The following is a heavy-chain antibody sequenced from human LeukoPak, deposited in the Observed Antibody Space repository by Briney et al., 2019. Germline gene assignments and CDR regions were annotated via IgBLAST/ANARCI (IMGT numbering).Heavy chain of an antibody. CDR2: INPSGAST. Sequence: ASVKVSCEASGDTFTSYYLHWVRQAPGHGLEWIGIINPSGASTSYAQKFQGRLTMTKDTSTSTVYMELNSLRSEDTAVYYCAAGIEAGGLGDYWGQGTLVTVSS. V-gene: IGHV1-46*01. J-gene: IGHJ4*02. D-gene: IGHD6-13*01. CDR3: AAGIEAGGLGDY. CDR1: GDTFTSYY.